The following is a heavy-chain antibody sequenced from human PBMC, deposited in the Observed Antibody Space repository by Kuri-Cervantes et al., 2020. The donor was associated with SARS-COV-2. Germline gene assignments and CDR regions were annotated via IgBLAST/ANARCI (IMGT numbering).Heavy chain of an antibody. CDR3: ARQSRGATATVTTDYYYYGMDA. CDR2: IYPGDSDT. J-gene: IGHJ6*02. V-gene: IGHV5-51*01. D-gene: IGHD4-17*01. Sequence: GFLRLSCKGSGYSFTSYWIGWVRQMPGKGLEWMGIIYPGDSDTRYSPSFQGQVTISADKSISTAYLQWSSLKASDTAMYYCARQSRGATATVTTDYYYYGMDAWGQGTTVTVSS. CDR1: GYSFTSYW.